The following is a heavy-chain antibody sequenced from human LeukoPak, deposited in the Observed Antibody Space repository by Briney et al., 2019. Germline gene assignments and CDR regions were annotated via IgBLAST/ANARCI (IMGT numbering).Heavy chain of an antibody. V-gene: IGHV4-34*01. D-gene: IGHD3-10*01. CDR3: ARNPDMVRRPPFIDY. CDR2: INHSGST. Sequence: TGGSLRLSCAASGFTFSSYSMNWIRQPPGKGLEWIGEINHSGSTNYNPSLKSRVTISVDTSKNQFSLKLSSVTAADTAVYYCARNPDMVRRPPFIDYWGQGTLVTVSS. J-gene: IGHJ4*02. CDR1: GFTFSSYS.